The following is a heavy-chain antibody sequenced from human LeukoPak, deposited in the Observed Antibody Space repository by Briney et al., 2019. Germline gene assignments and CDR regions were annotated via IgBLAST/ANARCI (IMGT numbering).Heavy chain of an antibody. V-gene: IGHV1-69*13. CDR3: ARARTVVVPAANVYYYYGMDV. CDR1: GGTFSSYA. Sequence: GASVKVSCKASGGTFSSYAISWVRQAPGQGLEWMGGIIPIFGTANYAQKFQGRVTITADESTSTAYMELSSLRSEDTAVYYCARARTVVVPAANVYYYYGMDVWGQGTTVTVSS. D-gene: IGHD2-2*01. J-gene: IGHJ6*02. CDR2: IIPIFGTA.